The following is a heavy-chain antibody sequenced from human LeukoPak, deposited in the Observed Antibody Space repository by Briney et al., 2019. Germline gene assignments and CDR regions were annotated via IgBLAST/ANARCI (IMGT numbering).Heavy chain of an antibody. V-gene: IGHV3-23*01. CDR3: AHISSSWPDY. CDR1: GFTFSSYA. D-gene: IGHD6-13*01. CDR2: ISGSGGST. J-gene: IGHJ4*02. Sequence: GGSLSLSCAASGFTFSSYAMSWVRQAPGKGLEWVSAISGSGGSTYYAGSVKGRFTISRDNSKNTLYLQMNSLRAEDTAVYYCAHISSSWPDYWGQGTLVTVSS.